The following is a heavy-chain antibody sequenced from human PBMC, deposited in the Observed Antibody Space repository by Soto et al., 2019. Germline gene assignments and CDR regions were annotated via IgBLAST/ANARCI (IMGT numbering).Heavy chain of an antibody. CDR3: ARSKQFDWFDP. CDR2: ISSSSSYT. Sequence: QVQLVESGGGLVKPGGSLRLSCAASGFTFSDYYMSWIRQAPGKGLEWVSYISSSSSYTNYADSVKGRFTISRDNAKNSLYLQMNSLRAEDAAVYYCARSKQFDWFDPWGQGTLVTVSS. D-gene: IGHD6-19*01. J-gene: IGHJ5*02. CDR1: GFTFSDYY. V-gene: IGHV3-11*06.